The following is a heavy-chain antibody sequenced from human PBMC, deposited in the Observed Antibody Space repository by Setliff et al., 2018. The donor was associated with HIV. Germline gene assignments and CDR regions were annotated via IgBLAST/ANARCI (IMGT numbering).Heavy chain of an antibody. CDR3: ARVVLLWFGELLNRSFDP. CDR2: MYISGST. J-gene: IGHJ5*02. D-gene: IGHD3-10*01. CDR1: GGSISSGSYY. V-gene: IGHV4-61*02. Sequence: SETLSLTCTVSGGSISSGSYYWSWIRQPAGKGLEWIGRMYISGSTNYNPSLKSRVTMSVDTSKKQFSLKLTSVTAADTAVYYCARVVLLWFGELLNRSFDPWGQGTQVTVSS.